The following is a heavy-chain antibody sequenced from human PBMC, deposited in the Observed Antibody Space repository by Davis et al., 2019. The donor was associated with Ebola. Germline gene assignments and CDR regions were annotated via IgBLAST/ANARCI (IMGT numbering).Heavy chain of an antibody. D-gene: IGHD6-13*01. CDR1: GGSISSYY. CDR3: ARDGGIAAPPDY. CDR2: IYYSGST. Sequence: MPSETLSLTCTVSGGSISSYYWSWIRQPPGKGLEWIGYIYYSGSTNYNPSLKGRVTISVDTSKNQFSLKLSSATAADTAVYYCARDGGIAAPPDYWGQGTLVTVSS. J-gene: IGHJ4*02. V-gene: IGHV4-59*01.